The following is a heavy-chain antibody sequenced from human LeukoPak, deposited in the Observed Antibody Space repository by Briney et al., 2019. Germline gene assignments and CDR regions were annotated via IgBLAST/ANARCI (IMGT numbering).Heavy chain of an antibody. J-gene: IGHJ4*02. D-gene: IGHD2-15*01. Sequence: GGSLRLSCAASGFTFSAYAMFWVRQAPGKGLEWVAVIWYDGSNKYYADSVKGRFTISRDNSKNTLYLQMNSLRAEDTAVYYCARDPAYCSGGSCYYFDYWGQGTLVTVSS. CDR1: GFTFSAYA. CDR3: ARDPAYCSGGSCYYFDY. V-gene: IGHV3-33*08. CDR2: IWYDGSNK.